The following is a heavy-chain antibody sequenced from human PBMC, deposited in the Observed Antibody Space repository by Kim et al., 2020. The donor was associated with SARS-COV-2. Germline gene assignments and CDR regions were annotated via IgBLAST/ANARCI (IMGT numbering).Heavy chain of an antibody. J-gene: IGHJ3*01. CDR3: TRITGTTVAFWDAFDV. D-gene: IGHD1-1*01. V-gene: IGHV3-73*01. CDR2: IRSKANSYAT. CDR1: GFTFSDSP. Sequence: GGSLRLSCAASGFTFSDSPMHWVRQASGKGLEWVGRIRSKANSYATSYAASVKGRFTISRDDSESTAYLQMNSLKTEDTAVYYCTRITGTTVAFWDAFDVWGQGTMVTVSS.